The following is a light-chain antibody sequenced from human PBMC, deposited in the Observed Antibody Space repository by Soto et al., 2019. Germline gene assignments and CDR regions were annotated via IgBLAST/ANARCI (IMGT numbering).Light chain of an antibody. CDR1: QSVSSSF. CDR2: GAS. CDR3: QQYGSSPPIT. Sequence: EIVLTQSPGTLSLSPGERATLSCRASQSVSSSFLAWYQQKPGQAPRLLIYGASSRATGIPDRFSGSGSGTDFTLTISSLEPEDFAVYSCQQYGSSPPITLGQGTRLEIK. V-gene: IGKV3-20*01. J-gene: IGKJ5*01.